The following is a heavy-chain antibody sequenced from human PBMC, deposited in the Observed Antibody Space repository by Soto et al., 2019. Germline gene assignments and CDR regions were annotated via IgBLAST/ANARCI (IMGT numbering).Heavy chain of an antibody. CDR3: ARTTARAQVLWSAMDV. V-gene: IGHV5-51*01. D-gene: IGHD3-10*01. J-gene: IGHJ6*02. CDR1: GYIFTNYW. CDR2: IYPGDSDT. Sequence: GESLKISCKASGYIFTNYWIGWVRQMPGKGLEWMGVIYPGDSDTRYSPSFQGQVTISADKSSSTTYLQWSSLRASDTAMYYCARTTARAQVLWSAMDVWGQGTTVTVS.